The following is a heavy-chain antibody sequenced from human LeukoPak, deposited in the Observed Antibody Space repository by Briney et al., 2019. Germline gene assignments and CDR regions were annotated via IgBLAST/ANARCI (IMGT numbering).Heavy chain of an antibody. CDR2: IYYSGST. D-gene: IGHD2-2*02. J-gene: IGHJ4*02. V-gene: IGHV4-59*01. CDR3: ARGIVVVPAAIEFRGGYGYYFDY. CDR1: GDSISRYY. Sequence: SETLSLTCTVSGDSISRYYWSWMRQPPGKGLEWIGYIYYSGSTNYNPSLKSRVTISVDTSKTQFSLKLSSVTAADTAVYYCARGIVVVPAAIEFRGGYGYYFDYWGQGTLVTVSS.